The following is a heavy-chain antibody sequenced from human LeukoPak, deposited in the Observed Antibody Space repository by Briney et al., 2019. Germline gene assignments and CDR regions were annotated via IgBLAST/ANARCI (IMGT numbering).Heavy chain of an antibody. CDR3: ARDRVVVAASYGMDV. J-gene: IGHJ6*02. CDR1: GFTFSSYA. V-gene: IGHV3-23*01. D-gene: IGHD2-15*01. CDR2: ISGSGGST. Sequence: GGSLRLSCAASGFTFSSYAMSWVRQAPGKGLEWVSAISGSGGSTYYADSVKGRFTISRDNAKNSLYLQMNSLRAEDTAVYYCARDRVVVAASYGMDVWGQGTTVTVSS.